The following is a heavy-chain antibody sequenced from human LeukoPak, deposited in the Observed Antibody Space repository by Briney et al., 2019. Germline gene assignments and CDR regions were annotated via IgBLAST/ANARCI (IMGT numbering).Heavy chain of an antibody. CDR1: GGSISSSGSY. V-gene: IGHV4-39*07. J-gene: IGHJ4*02. CDR2: IYYSGST. Sequence: SETLSLTCTVSGGSISSSGSYWGWIRQPPGRGLEWIVTIYYSGSTYYNPSLKSRVTISVDTSKNQFSLNLSSVTAADTAVYYCARVTGYMIEDYFDYWGQGTLVTVSS. D-gene: IGHD3-22*01. CDR3: ARVTGYMIEDYFDY.